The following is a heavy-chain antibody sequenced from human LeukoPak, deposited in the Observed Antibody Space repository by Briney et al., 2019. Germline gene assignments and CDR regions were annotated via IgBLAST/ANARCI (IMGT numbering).Heavy chain of an antibody. J-gene: IGHJ4*02. D-gene: IGHD6-19*01. Sequence: SETLSLTCTVSRGSIMGYFWTWVRQPPGKGLECIGNIRFSGTTSYNPSLESRVTISVDSSKSQIFLNLSSVTTADTAVYYCARGNGWHDYWGQETLVTVSS. CDR2: IRFSGTT. CDR3: ARGNGWHDY. V-gene: IGHV4-59*01. CDR1: RGSIMGYF.